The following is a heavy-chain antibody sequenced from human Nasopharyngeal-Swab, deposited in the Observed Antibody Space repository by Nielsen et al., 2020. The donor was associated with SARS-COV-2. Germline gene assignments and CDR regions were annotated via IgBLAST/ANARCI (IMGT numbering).Heavy chain of an antibody. CDR1: GYTFTSYD. CDR2: MNPNSGNT. J-gene: IGHJ6*03. D-gene: IGHD3-22*01. Sequence: SVKVSCKASGYTFTSYDINWVRQATGQGLEWMGWMNPNSGNTGYAQKFQGRVTMTRNTSISTAYTKLSSLRSEDTAVYYCARGVRARVIVVVISVYYYYMDVWGKGTTVTVSS. CDR3: ARGVRARVIVVVISVYYYYMDV. V-gene: IGHV1-8*01.